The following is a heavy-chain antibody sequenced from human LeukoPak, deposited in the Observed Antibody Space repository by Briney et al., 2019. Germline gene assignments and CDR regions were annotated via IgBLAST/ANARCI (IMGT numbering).Heavy chain of an antibody. CDR1: GFTFDDYA. D-gene: IGHD4-17*01. J-gene: IGHJ6*02. CDR3: AKDRGYGDYGIRATNYGMDV. CDR2: ISWNIGII. Sequence: PGGSLRLSCAASGFTFDDYAMHWVRQAPGKGLEWGSGISWNIGIIGYADSVKGRFTISRDNAKNSLYLQMNSLRAEDTALYYCAKDRGYGDYGIRATNYGMDVWGQGTTVTVSS. V-gene: IGHV3-9*01.